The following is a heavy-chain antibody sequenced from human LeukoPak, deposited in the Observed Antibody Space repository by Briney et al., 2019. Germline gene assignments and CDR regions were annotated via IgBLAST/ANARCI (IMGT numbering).Heavy chain of an antibody. V-gene: IGHV5-10-1*01. D-gene: IGHD3-10*01. CDR1: GYSFTSYW. J-gene: IGHJ4*02. CDR2: IDPSDSYS. CDR3: ARHAYGSGSYSNFDY. Sequence: GESLKISCKGSGYSFTSYWSSWVRQMPGKGLEWMGRIDPSDSYSNYSPSFQGHVTISTDKSISTASLQWSSLKTSDTAMYYCARHAYGSGSYSNFDYWGQGTLVTVSS.